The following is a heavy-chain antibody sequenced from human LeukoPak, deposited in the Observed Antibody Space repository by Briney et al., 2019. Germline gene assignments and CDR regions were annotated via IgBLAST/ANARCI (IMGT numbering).Heavy chain of an antibody. V-gene: IGHV3-23*01. D-gene: IGHD5-24*01. J-gene: IGHJ4*02. Sequence: GGSLRLSCAASGFTFSSYAMSWVRQAPGKGLEWLASITKYDGRVYYADSVRGRFSISRDTSQNELYLQMNGLRADDSAMYFCAKDHSADGWPTFEYWGRGTLVTVSS. CDR1: GFTFSSYA. CDR3: AKDHSADGWPTFEY. CDR2: ITKYDGRV.